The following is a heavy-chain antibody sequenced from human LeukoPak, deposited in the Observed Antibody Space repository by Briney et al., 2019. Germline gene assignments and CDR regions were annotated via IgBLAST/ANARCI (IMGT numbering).Heavy chain of an antibody. CDR1: GFTFSSYA. D-gene: IGHD5-18*01. V-gene: IGHV3-23*01. CDR2: ISGSGGST. CDR3: AKSPGHQLLIDTAMVKNDY. J-gene: IGHJ4*02. Sequence: PGGSLRLSCAASGFTFSSYAMSWVRQAPGKGLEWVSAISGSGGSTYYADSVKGRFTISRDNSKNTLYLQMNSLRAEDTAVYYCAKSPGHQLLIDTAMVKNDYWGQGTLVTVSS.